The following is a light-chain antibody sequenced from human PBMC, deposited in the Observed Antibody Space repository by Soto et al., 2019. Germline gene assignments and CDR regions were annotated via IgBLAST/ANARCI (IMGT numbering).Light chain of an antibody. CDR1: QGIRND. CDR2: AAS. Sequence: DIQMTQSPSSLSASVGDRVTITCRARQGIRNDLGWYRQKPGKAPKRLIYAASSLQSGVPSRFSGSGSGTEFTLTISSLQPEDFATYYCLQHNTYPWTFGQGTKVEIK. CDR3: LQHNTYPWT. V-gene: IGKV1-17*01. J-gene: IGKJ1*01.